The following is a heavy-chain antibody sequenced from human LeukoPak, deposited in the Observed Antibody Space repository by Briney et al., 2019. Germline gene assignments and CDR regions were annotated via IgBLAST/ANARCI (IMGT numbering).Heavy chain of an antibody. CDR1: GGSLSSYY. V-gene: IGHV4-59*01. J-gene: IGHJ4*02. CDR3: ARSGTLTGYLY. CDR2: IYYSGGT. Sequence: KASETLSLTCTVSGGSLSSYYWTWIRQPPGKGLEWIGYIYYSGGTNYNPSLKSRVTMSVDTSKNQFSLKLNSVTAADTAVYYCARSGTLTGYLYWGQGALVTVSS. D-gene: IGHD3-9*01.